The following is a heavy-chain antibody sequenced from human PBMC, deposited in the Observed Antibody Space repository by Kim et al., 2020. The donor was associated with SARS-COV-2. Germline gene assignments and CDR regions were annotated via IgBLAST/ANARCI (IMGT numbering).Heavy chain of an antibody. CDR3: ARDRFGQSHFDY. J-gene: IGHJ4*02. D-gene: IGHD3-16*01. CDR2: ISYDGSNK. Sequence: GGSLRLSCAASGFTFSSYAMHWVRQAPGKGLEWVAVISYDGSNKYYADSVKGRFTISRDNSKNTLYLQTNSLRAEDTAVYYCARDRFGQSHFDYWGQGTL. CDR1: GFTFSSYA. V-gene: IGHV3-30-3*01.